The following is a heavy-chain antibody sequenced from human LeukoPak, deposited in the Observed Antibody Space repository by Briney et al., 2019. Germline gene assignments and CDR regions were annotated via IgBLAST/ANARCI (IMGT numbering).Heavy chain of an antibody. J-gene: IGHJ4*02. Sequence: SETLSLTCTVSGGSISSYYWSWIRQPPGKGLEWIGYIYYSGSTNYNPSLKSRVTISVDTSKNQFSLKLSSVTAADTAVYYYARVTTVVTLDYWGRGTLVTVSS. CDR2: IYYSGST. CDR3: ARVTTVVTLDY. D-gene: IGHD4-23*01. V-gene: IGHV4-59*01. CDR1: GGSISSYY.